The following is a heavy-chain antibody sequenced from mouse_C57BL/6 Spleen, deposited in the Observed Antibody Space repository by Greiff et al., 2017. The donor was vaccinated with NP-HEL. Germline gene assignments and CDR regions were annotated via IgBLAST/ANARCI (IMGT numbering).Heavy chain of an antibody. CDR3: ARDSWYFDV. Sequence: EVMLVESGGGLVKPGGSLKLSCAASGFTFSDYGMHWVRQAPEKGLEWVAYISSGSSTIYYADTVTGRFTISRDNAKNTLFLQMTSLRSEDTAMYYCARDSWYFDVWGTGTTVTVSS. CDR1: GFTFSDYG. J-gene: IGHJ1*03. V-gene: IGHV5-17*01. CDR2: ISSGSSTI.